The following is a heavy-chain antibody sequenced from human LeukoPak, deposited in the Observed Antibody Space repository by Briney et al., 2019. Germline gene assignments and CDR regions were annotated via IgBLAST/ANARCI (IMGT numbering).Heavy chain of an antibody. Sequence: PSETLSLTCTVSGGSISSYYWSWIRQPPGKGLEWIGYIYYSGSTNYNPSLKSRVTISVDTSKNQFSLKLSSVTAADTAVYYCARSDMVRGGIRIDYWGQGTLVTVSS. CDR1: GGSISSYY. D-gene: IGHD3-10*01. V-gene: IGHV4-59*01. J-gene: IGHJ4*02. CDR2: IYYSGST. CDR3: ARSDMVRGGIRIDY.